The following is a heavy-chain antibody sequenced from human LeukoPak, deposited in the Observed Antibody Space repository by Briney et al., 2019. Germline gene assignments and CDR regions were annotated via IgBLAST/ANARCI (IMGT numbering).Heavy chain of an antibody. CDR1: GFTVSSNY. CDR3: AKLGDSSGYYY. V-gene: IGHV3-30*18. J-gene: IGHJ4*02. CDR2: ISYDGSNK. Sequence: PGGSLRLSCAASGFTVSSNYMSWVRQAPGKGLEWVAVISYDGSNKYYADSVKGRFTISRDNSKNTLYLQMNSLRAEDTAVYYCAKLGDSSGYYYWGQGTLVTVSS. D-gene: IGHD3-22*01.